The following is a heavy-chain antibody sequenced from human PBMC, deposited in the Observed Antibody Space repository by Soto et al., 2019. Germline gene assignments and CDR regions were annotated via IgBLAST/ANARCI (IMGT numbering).Heavy chain of an antibody. CDR2: ISYDGSNK. CDR1: GFTFSSYG. V-gene: IGHV3-30*18. J-gene: IGHJ4*02. Sequence: GGSLRLSCAASGFTFSSYGMHWVRQAPGKGLEWVAVISYDGSNKYYADSVKGRFTISRDNSKNTLYLQMNSLRAEDTAVYYCAKSQNGGNSRYYFDYWGQGTLVTVSS. CDR3: AKSQNGGNSRYYFDY. D-gene: IGHD2-21*02.